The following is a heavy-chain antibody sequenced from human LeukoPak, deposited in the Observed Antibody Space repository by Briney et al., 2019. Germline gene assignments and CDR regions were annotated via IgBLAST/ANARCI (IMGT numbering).Heavy chain of an antibody. Sequence: GGSLRLSCAASGFTFSSHDMHWVRQAPGKGLEWVAFIRYDGGDKYSADSVKGRFTISRDNSKNTVYLQMNSLKTEDTAVYYCAKGRDVGYWGQGTLVIVSS. CDR3: AKGRDVGY. CDR1: GFTFSSHD. D-gene: IGHD2-21*01. V-gene: IGHV3-30*02. J-gene: IGHJ4*02. CDR2: IRYDGGDK.